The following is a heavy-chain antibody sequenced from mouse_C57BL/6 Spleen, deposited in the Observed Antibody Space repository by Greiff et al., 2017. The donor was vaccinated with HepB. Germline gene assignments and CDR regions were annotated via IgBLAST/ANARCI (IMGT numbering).Heavy chain of an antibody. D-gene: IGHD3-2*02. CDR3: ARERGDSSGYWYAMDY. CDR2: IYPGDGDT. CDR1: GYAFSSSW. J-gene: IGHJ4*01. Sequence: QVQLKQSGPELVKPGASVKISCKASGYAFSSSWMNWVKQRPGKGLEWIGRIYPGDGDTNYNGKFKGKATLTADKSSSTAYMQLSSLTSEDSAVYFCARERGDSSGYWYAMDYWGQGTSVTVSS. V-gene: IGHV1-82*01.